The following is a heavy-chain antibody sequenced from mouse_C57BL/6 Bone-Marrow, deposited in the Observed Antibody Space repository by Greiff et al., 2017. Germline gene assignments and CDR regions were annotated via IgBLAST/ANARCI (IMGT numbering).Heavy chain of an antibody. J-gene: IGHJ2*01. Sequence: VQLQQPGAELVKPGASVTLSCPASGYTFTSYWMPWVKQRPGQGLEWIGMIHPNSGSTNYNDKFNRKSTLTVDKSSSTAYIQLSSLTSEDSAVYYCARAIYYKDYGGQGTTLTVSS. CDR1: GYTFTSYW. CDR2: IHPNSGST. V-gene: IGHV1-64*01. D-gene: IGHD2-1*01. CDR3: ARAIYYKDY.